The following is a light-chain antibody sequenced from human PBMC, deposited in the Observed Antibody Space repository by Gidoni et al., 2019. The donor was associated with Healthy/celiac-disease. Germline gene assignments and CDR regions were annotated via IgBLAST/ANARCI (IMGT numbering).Light chain of an antibody. CDR3: QQYYSTPCS. CDR2: WAS. Sequence: DIVMTQSPDSLAVSLGERATINCKSSQSVLYSSNNKNYLAWYQQKPGQPPKLLIYWASTRESGVPDRCRGSGSGTDFTLTISSLQAEDVAVYYGQQYYSTPCSFGQGTKLEIK. J-gene: IGKJ2*04. CDR1: QSVLYSSNNKNY. V-gene: IGKV4-1*01.